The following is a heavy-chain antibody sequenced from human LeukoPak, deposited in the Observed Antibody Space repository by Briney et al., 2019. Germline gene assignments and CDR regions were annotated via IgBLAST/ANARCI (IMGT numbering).Heavy chain of an antibody. Sequence: GRSLRLSCAASTFTFSSYAMHWVRQTPGKGLEWVAVISYDGSNKYYADSVKGRFTISRDNSNNTLYLQMNSLRAEDTAVYYCARDTGRSGSRGWSDPWGQGTLVTVSS. V-gene: IGHV3-30-3*01. CDR1: TFTFSSYA. D-gene: IGHD3-10*01. CDR2: ISYDGSNK. J-gene: IGHJ5*02. CDR3: ARDTGRSGSRGWSDP.